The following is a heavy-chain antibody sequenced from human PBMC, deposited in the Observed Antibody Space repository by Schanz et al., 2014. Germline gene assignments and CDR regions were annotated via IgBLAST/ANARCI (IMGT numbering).Heavy chain of an antibody. CDR2: IRSSSTPI. Sequence: DVQLLESGGGLVQPGGSLRLSCAASGFTFTNYAMSWVRQAPGKGLEWVSYIRSSSTPIYYADSVKGRFTISRDNAKNSLYLKMNSLRAEDTAVYYCARAGYDADNWFDPWGQGTLVTVSS. CDR3: ARAGYDADNWFDP. J-gene: IGHJ5*02. CDR1: GFTFTNYA. V-gene: IGHV3-48*01. D-gene: IGHD2-2*01.